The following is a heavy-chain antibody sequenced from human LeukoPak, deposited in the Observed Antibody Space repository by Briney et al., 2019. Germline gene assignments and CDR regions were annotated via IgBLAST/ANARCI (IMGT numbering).Heavy chain of an antibody. D-gene: IGHD3/OR15-3a*01. J-gene: IGHJ6*03. CDR2: INPSDGAT. Sequence: ASVKVSCKASGYTFTMYYIHWVREAPGQGLEWMGMINPSDGATTYAQTFQGRVTMTRDMSTTTAYIDLRSLRSVDAAVYLGAREQGGGRCANLGGLFASYYTYYYMDVWGRGTTVTVSS. V-gene: IGHV1-46*01. CDR1: GYTFTMYY. CDR3: AREQGGGRCANLGGLFASYYTYYYMDV.